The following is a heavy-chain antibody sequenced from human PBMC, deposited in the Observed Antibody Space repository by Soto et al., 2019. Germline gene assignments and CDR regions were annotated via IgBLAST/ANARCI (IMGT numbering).Heavy chain of an antibody. CDR1: GYTFTSYG. Sequence: ASVKVSCKASGYTFTSYGISWVRQAPGQGLEWMGWISAYNGNTNYAQKLQGRVTMTTDTSTSTAYMELRSLGSDDTAVYYCARSYDILTGYYFDYWGQGTLVTVSS. D-gene: IGHD3-9*01. CDR2: ISAYNGNT. V-gene: IGHV1-18*01. CDR3: ARSYDILTGYYFDY. J-gene: IGHJ4*02.